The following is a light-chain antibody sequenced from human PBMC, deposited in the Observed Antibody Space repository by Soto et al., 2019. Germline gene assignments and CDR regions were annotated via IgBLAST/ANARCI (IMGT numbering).Light chain of an antibody. V-gene: IGLV2-14*01. CDR2: EVG. CDR1: GTDVGGYNY. Sequence: QSVLTQPASVSGSPGQSVTISCTGTGTDVGGYNYVSWYQHHPGKAPKLMISEVGNRPPGVSNRFSGSKSGNTASLSISGLQSEDEADYYCCSFTSRSTWLFGGGTKLTVL. CDR3: CSFTSRSTWL. J-gene: IGLJ3*02.